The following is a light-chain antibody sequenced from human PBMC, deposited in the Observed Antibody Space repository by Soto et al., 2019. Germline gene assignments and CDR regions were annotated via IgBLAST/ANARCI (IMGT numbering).Light chain of an antibody. CDR2: GAS. J-gene: IGKJ4*01. Sequence: EIVMTQSPATLSVSPGERATLSCRASQSVRSNLAWYQQKPGQAPRLLIYGASTRATGIPARFSGSGSGIEFTLTISSLQSEDFAVYYCQQYNIWPPLTFGGGTQVEIK. CDR3: QQYNIWPPLT. V-gene: IGKV3-15*01. CDR1: QSVRSN.